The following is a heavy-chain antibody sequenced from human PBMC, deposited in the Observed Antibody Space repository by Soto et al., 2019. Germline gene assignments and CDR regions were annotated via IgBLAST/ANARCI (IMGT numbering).Heavy chain of an antibody. J-gene: IGHJ3*02. CDR2: ISYDGSNK. D-gene: IGHD5-18*01. Sequence: GGSLRLSCAASGFTFSSYAMHWVRQAPGKGLEWVAVISYDGSNKYYADSVKGRFTISRDNSKNTLYLQMNSLRAEDTAVYYCARDLRDTAMATNQSRNSHPAGAFDIWGQGTMVPVSS. CDR1: GFTFSSYA. V-gene: IGHV3-30-3*01. CDR3: ARDLRDTAMATNQSRNSHPAGAFDI.